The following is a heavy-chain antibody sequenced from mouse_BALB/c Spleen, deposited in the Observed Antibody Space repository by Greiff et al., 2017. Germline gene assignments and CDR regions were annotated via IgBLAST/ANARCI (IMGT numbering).Heavy chain of an antibody. CDR2: ISSGGGST. V-gene: IGHV5-12-1*01. CDR3: ARPKLGPIAY. CDR1: GFTFSSYY. Sequence: EVQLVESGGGLVKLGGSLKLSCAASGFTFSSYYMSWVRQTPEKRLEWVAYISSGGGSTYYPDTVKGRFTISRDNAKNTLYLQMSSLKSEDTAMYYCARPKLGPIAYWGQGTLVTVSA. D-gene: IGHD4-1*01. J-gene: IGHJ3*01.